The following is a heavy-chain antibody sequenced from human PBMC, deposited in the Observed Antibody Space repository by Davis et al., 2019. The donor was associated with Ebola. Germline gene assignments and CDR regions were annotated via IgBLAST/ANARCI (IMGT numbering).Heavy chain of an antibody. V-gene: IGHV5-51*01. D-gene: IGHD2-8*02. CDR1: GYSFTSYW. CDR3: ARYSVITRVVSWFDP. CDR2: IYPGDSDT. J-gene: IGHJ5*02. Sequence: GESLKISCKGSGYSFTSYWIGWVRQMPGKGLEWMGIIYPGDSDTRYSPSFQGQVTISADKSISTAYLQWSSLKASDTAMYYCARYSVITRVVSWFDPWGQGTLVTVSS.